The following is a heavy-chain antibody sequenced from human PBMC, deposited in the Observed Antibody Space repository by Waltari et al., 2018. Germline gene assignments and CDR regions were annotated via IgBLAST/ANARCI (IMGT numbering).Heavy chain of an antibody. Sequence: QVQLQESGPGLVKPSETLSLTCTVSGGSISRYYWSWIRQSPGKGLEWIGNHYYSGSPNYNPSRNSRVTIAVETSKNQFSLKLTSVTAADTAVYYCARPAAGVAGHFDYWGQGTLVIVSS. CDR1: GGSISRYY. CDR3: ARPAAGVAGHFDY. J-gene: IGHJ4*02. CDR2: HYYSGSP. D-gene: IGHD6-13*01. V-gene: IGHV4-59*01.